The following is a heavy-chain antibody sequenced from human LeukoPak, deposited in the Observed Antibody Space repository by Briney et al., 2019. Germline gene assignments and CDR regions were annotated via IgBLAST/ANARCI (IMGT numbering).Heavy chain of an antibody. CDR1: GDSINSLDL. J-gene: IGHJ4*02. D-gene: IGHD3-22*01. CDR2: MYLSGTT. V-gene: IGHV4-4*02. Sequence: SGTLSLTCAVSGDSINSLDLWSWVRQPPGKGLEWIGEMYLSGTTHSNPSVKSRVTISIDKSKNQFFLNLSSVTAADTAVYYCAGLVGRYSSGLYYYYFDYWGQGTLVTVSS. CDR3: AGLVGRYSSGLYYYYFDY.